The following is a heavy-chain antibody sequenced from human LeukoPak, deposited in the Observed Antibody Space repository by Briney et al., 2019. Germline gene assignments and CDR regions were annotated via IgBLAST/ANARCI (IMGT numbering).Heavy chain of an antibody. Sequence: ASVEVSCKASGYTFTGYYMHWVRQAPGQGLEWMGWINPNSGGTNYAQKFQGRVTMTRDTSISTAYMELSRLRSDDTAVYYCARGLVPAAAFDYWGQGTLVTVSS. D-gene: IGHD2-2*01. J-gene: IGHJ4*02. CDR1: GYTFTGYY. CDR2: INPNSGGT. CDR3: ARGLVPAAAFDY. V-gene: IGHV1-2*02.